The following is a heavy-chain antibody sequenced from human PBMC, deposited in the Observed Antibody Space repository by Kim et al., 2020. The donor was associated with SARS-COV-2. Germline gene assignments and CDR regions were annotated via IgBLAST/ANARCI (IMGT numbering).Heavy chain of an antibody. D-gene: IGHD3-3*01. CDR3: AKVKDAGYYYGMDL. Sequence: GGSLRLSCVASGFNFSNFAMTWVRQAPGKGLEWVSALSGNGRSPYYADSVKGRFTISRDNAKNTLYLEMNTLRVEDTALYYCAKVKDAGYYYGMDLWRQGTTATVS. J-gene: IGHJ6*01. CDR2: LSGNGRSP. V-gene: IGHV3-23*01. CDR1: GFNFSNFA.